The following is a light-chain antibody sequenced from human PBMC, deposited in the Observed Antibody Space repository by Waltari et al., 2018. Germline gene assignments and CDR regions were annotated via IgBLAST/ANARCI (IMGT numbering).Light chain of an antibody. Sequence: IQMTHSPSSLSASVVARVTITCRASEELNNYLHCYLQKPRKAPKLLIYKASTLQSGVPSRFSGSGSGTDYTVTISSLQSEDVAVDYCQHGYGIPSTFGQGTKVELK. J-gene: IGKJ1*01. CDR2: KAS. CDR3: QHGYGIPST. V-gene: IGKV1-39*01. CDR1: EELNNY.